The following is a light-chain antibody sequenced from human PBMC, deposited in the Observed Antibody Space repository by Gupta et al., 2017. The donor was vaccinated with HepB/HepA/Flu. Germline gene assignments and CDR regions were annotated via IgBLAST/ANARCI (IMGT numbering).Light chain of an antibody. V-gene: IGKV1-5*03. CDR2: KAS. J-gene: IGKJ2*01. CDR3: QQYGSYYT. Sequence: DIQMTQSPPSLSASVGDRVTITCRASQSITTWLAWYQQSPGEPPKLLIHKASTLESGVPSRFSGSGSGTEFNLTISSVQPDDFATYYCQQYGSYYTFGQGTRIEIK. CDR1: QSITTW.